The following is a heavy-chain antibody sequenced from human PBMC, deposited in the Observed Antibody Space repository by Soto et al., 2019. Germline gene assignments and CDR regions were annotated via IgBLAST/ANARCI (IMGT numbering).Heavy chain of an antibody. CDR2: IRGSGDST. CDR3: AKFRPGSFVEGALDI. J-gene: IGHJ3*02. V-gene: IGHV3-23*01. CDR1: GFTCSKYA. D-gene: IGHD6-6*01. Sequence: WGSLILSCAAFGFTCSKYAMTWVRQAPGKGVEWVSGIRGSGDSTYYADSVKGRFTISRDNAKNTLYLQMNSLRAEATAVYFCAKFRPGSFVEGALDIWRQGTMVTVSS.